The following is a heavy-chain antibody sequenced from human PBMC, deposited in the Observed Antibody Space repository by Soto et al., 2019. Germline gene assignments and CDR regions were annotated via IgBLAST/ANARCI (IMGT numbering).Heavy chain of an antibody. CDR1: GGTFSSYA. CDR2: IIPIFGTA. D-gene: IGHD6-6*01. CDR3: ARSEGVARPSDY. J-gene: IGHJ4*02. V-gene: IGHV1-69*13. Sequence: ASVKVSCKASGGTFSSYAISWVRQAPGQGLEWMGGIIPIFGTANYAQKFQGRVTITADESTSTAYMELSSLRSEDTAVYYCARSEGVARPSDYWGQGTLVTVSS.